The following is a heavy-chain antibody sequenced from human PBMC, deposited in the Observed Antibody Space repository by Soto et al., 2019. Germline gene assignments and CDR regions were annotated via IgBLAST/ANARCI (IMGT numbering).Heavy chain of an antibody. D-gene: IGHD2-2*01. J-gene: IGHJ3*02. Sequence: ASVKVSCKASGYTFTGYYMHWVRQAPGQGLEWMGRINPNSGGTNYAQKFQGWVTMTRDTSISTAYMELSRLRSDDTAVYYCARVYCSSTSCYESVDAFDIWGQGTMVTVSS. V-gene: IGHV1-2*04. CDR2: INPNSGGT. CDR3: ARVYCSSTSCYESVDAFDI. CDR1: GYTFTGYY.